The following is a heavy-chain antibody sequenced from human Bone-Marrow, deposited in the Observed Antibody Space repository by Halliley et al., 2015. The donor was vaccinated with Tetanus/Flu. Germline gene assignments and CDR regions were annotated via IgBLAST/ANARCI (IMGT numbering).Heavy chain of an antibody. CDR3: ATFEYSSSDFDY. V-gene: IGHV5-51*01. CDR2: LFPGDSDT. D-gene: IGHD4-4*01. Sequence: WMGILFPGDSDTRYSPPFQGQVTISADKSINTAYLQWSSLRASDTAMYYCATFEYSSSDFDYWGQGTPVTVSS. J-gene: IGHJ4*02.